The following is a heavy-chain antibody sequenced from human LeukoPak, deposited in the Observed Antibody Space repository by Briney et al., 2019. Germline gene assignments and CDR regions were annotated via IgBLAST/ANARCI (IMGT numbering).Heavy chain of an antibody. J-gene: IGHJ6*02. CDR3: ARVEFDYYDSSGPRAYYYGMDV. CDR1: GFTFSDYY. CDR2: ISSSGSTI. D-gene: IGHD3-22*01. Sequence: GGSLRLSCAASGFTFSDYYMSWIRQAPGKGLEWVSYISSSGSTIYYADSVKGRFTISRDNAKNSLYLQMNSLRAEDTAVYYCARVEFDYYDSSGPRAYYYGMDVWGQGTTVIVSS. V-gene: IGHV3-11*01.